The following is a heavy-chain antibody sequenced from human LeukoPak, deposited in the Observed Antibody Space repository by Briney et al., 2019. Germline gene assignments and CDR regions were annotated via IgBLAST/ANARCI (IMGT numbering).Heavy chain of an antibody. J-gene: IGHJ4*02. CDR2: LSGSGSST. V-gene: IGHV3-23*01. D-gene: IGHD5-24*01. CDR1: GFTFNNFA. CDR3: AKRLKYGNSGIDV. Sequence: SGGSLRLSRAASGFTFNNFAMSWVRQAPGKGLDWVSGLSGSGSSTYYAASVKGRFTISRDHSKSTLYLQMNSLRAEDTAVYYCAKRLKYGNSGIDVWGQGTLVIVSS.